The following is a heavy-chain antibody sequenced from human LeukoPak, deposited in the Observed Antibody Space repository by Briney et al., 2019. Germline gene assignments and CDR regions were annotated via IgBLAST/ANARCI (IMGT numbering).Heavy chain of an antibody. CDR2: ISYGGGT. V-gene: IGHV4-59*08. CDR3: ARHAYYHDSSGYLEY. CDR1: GGSISSYY. J-gene: IGHJ4*02. Sequence: SETLSLTCTVSGGSISSYYWSWVRQPPAKGLEWIGYISYGGGTNYSPSLKSRVTISVDTSKTQFSLKLSSVTAADTAVYYCARHAYYHDSSGYLEYWGQGTPVTVSS. D-gene: IGHD3-22*01.